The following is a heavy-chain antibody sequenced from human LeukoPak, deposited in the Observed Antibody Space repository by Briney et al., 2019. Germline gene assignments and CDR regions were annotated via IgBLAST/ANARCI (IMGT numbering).Heavy chain of an antibody. J-gene: IGHJ5*02. CDR1: GFTFSSYA. D-gene: IGHD2-2*01. Sequence: GGSLRLSCAASGFTFSSYAMSWVRQAPGKGLEWVSAISGSGGSTYYADSAKGRFTISRDNSKNTLYLQMNSLRAEDTAVYYCAKGSASIVVVPAAMAGGWFDPWGQGTLVTVSS. V-gene: IGHV3-23*01. CDR3: AKGSASIVVVPAAMAGGWFDP. CDR2: ISGSGGST.